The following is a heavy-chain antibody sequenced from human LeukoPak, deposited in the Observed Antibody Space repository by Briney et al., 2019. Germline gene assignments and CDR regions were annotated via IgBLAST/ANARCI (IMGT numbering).Heavy chain of an antibody. J-gene: IGHJ4*02. D-gene: IGHD3-22*01. CDR3: ARDSSSGYYYI. V-gene: IGHV4-31*03. CDR2: IYYSGGT. Sequence: SQTLSLTCTVSGGSISSGGYYWSWIRQHPGKGLEWIGYIYYSGGTYYNPSLKSRVTISVDTSKNQFSLKLSSVTAADTAVYYCARDSSSGYYYIWGQGTLVTVSS. CDR1: GGSISSGGYY.